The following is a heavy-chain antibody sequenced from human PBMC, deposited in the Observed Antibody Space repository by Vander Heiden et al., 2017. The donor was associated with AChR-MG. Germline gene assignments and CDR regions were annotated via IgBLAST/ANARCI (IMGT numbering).Heavy chain of an antibody. D-gene: IGHD3-9*01. CDR3: ARGPGYKPHFDY. Sequence: QVQLQQWGAGLLKPSETLSLTCAVYGGSFSGYYWSWIRQPPGKGLEWIGEINHSGSTNYNPSLKSRVTISVDTSKNQFSLKLSSVTAADTAVYYCARGPGYKPHFDYWGQGTLVTVSS. CDR1: GGSFSGYY. CDR2: INHSGST. V-gene: IGHV4-34*01. J-gene: IGHJ4*02.